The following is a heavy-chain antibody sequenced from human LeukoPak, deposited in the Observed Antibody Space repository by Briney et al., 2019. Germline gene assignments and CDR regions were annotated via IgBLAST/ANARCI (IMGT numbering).Heavy chain of an antibody. D-gene: IGHD5-24*01. J-gene: IGHJ4*02. CDR1: GFTFDDYA. Sequence: GGSLRLSCAASGFTFDDYAMHWVRQVPGRGLEWVSHISGEGVSMFYADSVRGRFTISRDNNNNSLSLQMHSLTAEDTAFYYCAREQFAHTSNYFDNWGQGILVTVSS. CDR3: AREQFAHTSNYFDN. V-gene: IGHV3-43*02. CDR2: ISGEGVSM.